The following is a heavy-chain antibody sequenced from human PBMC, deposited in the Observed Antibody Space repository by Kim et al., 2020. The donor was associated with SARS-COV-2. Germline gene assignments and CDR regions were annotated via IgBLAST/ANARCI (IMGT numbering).Heavy chain of an antibody. V-gene: IGHV4-59*01. CDR3: ARDQPTFRGNYSPVDGMDI. CDR2: ISYSGST. J-gene: IGHJ6*02. Sequence: SETLSLTCTVSGGSISTYYWSWIRQPPGKGLEWIWFISYSGSTNYNPSLKSRVTISVDTSKNQFSLKLNSVTAADTAEYYCARDQPTFRGNYSPVDGMDIWGQGTTVTVSS. CDR1: GGSISTYY. D-gene: IGHD1-26*01.